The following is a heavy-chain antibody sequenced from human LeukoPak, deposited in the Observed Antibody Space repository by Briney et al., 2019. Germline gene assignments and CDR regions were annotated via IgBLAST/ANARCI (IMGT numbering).Heavy chain of an antibody. CDR2: ISGDGGST. Sequence: GGSLRLSCAASGFTFDDYAMHWVRQAPGKGLEWVSLISGDGGSTYYADSVKGRFTISRDNSKNSLYLQMNSLRTEDTALYYCAKQSVRYCSSTSCYFFDYWGQGTLATVSS. CDR3: AKQSVRYCSSTSCYFFDY. J-gene: IGHJ4*02. CDR1: GFTFDDYA. V-gene: IGHV3-43*02. D-gene: IGHD2-2*01.